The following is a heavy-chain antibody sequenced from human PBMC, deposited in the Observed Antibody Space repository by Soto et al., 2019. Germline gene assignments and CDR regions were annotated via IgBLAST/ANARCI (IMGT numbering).Heavy chain of an antibody. V-gene: IGHV3-30*18. Sequence: QVQLVESGGGVVQPGASLRLSCEASGFAFSSYAMHWVRQAPSKGLEWVGVISYDGNYIYYADSVKGRFTISRDNSKNTLYVQVNSLRPEDTAVYYCAKGILSATIGPYAMDVWGQGTTVTVSS. D-gene: IGHD3-16*01. CDR3: AKGILSATIGPYAMDV. CDR1: GFAFSSYA. J-gene: IGHJ6*02. CDR2: ISYDGNYI.